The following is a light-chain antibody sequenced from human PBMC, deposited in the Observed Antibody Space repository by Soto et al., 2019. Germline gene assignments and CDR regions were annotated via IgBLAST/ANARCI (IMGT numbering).Light chain of an antibody. Sequence: QSALTQPRSVSGSPGQSVTISCTGTSSDVGGYNYVSWYQQHPGKAPKVMIYDVSKRPSGVPDRFSGSKSGNTASLTISGLQAEDEADYYCCSYAGSPYVFGTGTKVNVL. CDR3: CSYAGSPYV. CDR1: SSDVGGYNY. CDR2: DVS. J-gene: IGLJ1*01. V-gene: IGLV2-11*01.